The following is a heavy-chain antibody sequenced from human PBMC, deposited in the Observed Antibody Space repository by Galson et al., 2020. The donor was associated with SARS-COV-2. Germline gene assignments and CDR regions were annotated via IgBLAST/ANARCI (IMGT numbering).Heavy chain of an antibody. J-gene: IGHJ4*02. Sequence: GGSLRPSCPPSGSSFSTYAMTWVRQAPGKGLGWVSSISVSGAATYYADPVKGRFTTSRDNPKNTLYLQMNSLRAEYTALYYCAKKGSGDWSRGDYWGQGTLVTVSS. CDR2: ISVSGAAT. V-gene: IGHV3-23*01. CDR3: AKKGSGDWSRGDY. D-gene: IGHD6-25*01. CDR1: GSSFSTYA.